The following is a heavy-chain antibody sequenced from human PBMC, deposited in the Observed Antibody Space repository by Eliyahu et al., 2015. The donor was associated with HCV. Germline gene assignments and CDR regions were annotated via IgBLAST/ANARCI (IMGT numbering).Heavy chain of an antibody. Sequence: QITLKESGPTLVKPTQTLTLTCSFSGFSPTTSGLGVGWIRQPPGKALEWLALIYWNGDKRYSPSLKSRLTITKDTSKDQVVLTMTNMDPVDTATYYCAHRREGYDYHGLDVWGQGTTVTVSS. CDR1: GFSPTTSGLG. D-gene: IGHD5-12*01. V-gene: IGHV2-5*01. CDR3: AHRREGYDYHGLDV. J-gene: IGHJ6*02. CDR2: IYWNGDK.